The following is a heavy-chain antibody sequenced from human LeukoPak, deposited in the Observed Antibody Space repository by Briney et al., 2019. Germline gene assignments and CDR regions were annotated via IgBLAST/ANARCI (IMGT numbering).Heavy chain of an antibody. J-gene: IGHJ4*02. CDR2: IYTGGST. Sequence: PGCSLRLSCAASGSGFNVRSNHMSWVPQAPGKGLEGVSDIYTGGSTYYADSVKGRFPISRDNSKNTLYLQRNGLRAEDTAVYYCSSSRFWSGFPVNYWGQGTLVTVSS. V-gene: IGHV3-53*01. CDR1: GSGFNVRSNH. CDR3: SSSRFWSGFPVNY. D-gene: IGHD3-3*01.